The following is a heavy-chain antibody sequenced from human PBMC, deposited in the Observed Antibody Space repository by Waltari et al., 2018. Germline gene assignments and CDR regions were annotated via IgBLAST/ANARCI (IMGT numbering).Heavy chain of an antibody. J-gene: IGHJ6*03. CDR1: GYTFTDYY. CDR2: VDPEDGAT. CDR3: ATASDFWREDYYYYMDV. V-gene: IGHV1-69-2*01. D-gene: IGHD3-3*01. Sequence: EVQLVQSGAEVKKPGATVKISCKVSGYTFTDYYMHWGKQAPGKGLEGMGLVDPEDGATRYAEKFQGRVTITADTSTDTAYMELSSLRSEDTAVYYCATASDFWREDYYYYMDVWGKGTTVTISS.